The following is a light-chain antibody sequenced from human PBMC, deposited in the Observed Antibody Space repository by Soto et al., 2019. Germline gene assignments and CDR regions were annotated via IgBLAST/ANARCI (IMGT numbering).Light chain of an antibody. CDR1: SSDVGAYNY. CDR2: QVV. CDR3: CSYARGSTYV. V-gene: IGLV2-14*01. Sequence: QSALTQPASVSGSPGQSITISCTGTSSDVGAYNYVSWYLQHPGKAPKLMIYQVVNRPSGVSNRFSGSKSGNTASLTISGLQAEDEADYYCCSYARGSTYVFGTGTKLTVL. J-gene: IGLJ1*01.